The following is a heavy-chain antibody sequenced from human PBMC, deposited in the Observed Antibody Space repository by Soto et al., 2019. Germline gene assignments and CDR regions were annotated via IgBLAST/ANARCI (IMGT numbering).Heavy chain of an antibody. V-gene: IGHV5-51*01. J-gene: IGHJ4*02. CDR2: IYPGDSDT. CDR3: VRGPRAYYFDY. CDR1: VYSFNSYW. Sequence: GESLKISCKGSVYSFNSYWIGWVRQMPGKDLEWMGIIYPGDSDTRYSPSFQGQVTISADKSISTAYLQWNSLEASDTAMYYCVRGPRAYYFDYWAQGTLVTVSS.